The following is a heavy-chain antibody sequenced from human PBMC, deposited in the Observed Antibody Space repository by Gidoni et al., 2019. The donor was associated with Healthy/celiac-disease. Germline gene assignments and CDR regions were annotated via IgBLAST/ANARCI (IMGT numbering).Heavy chain of an antibody. CDR1: GGSTRRRSYY. J-gene: IGHJ3*02. V-gene: IGHV4-39*01. D-gene: IGHD3-3*01. CDR3: ARMPITILGVVIMADDAFDI. Sequence: QLQLQEPGPGLVKPSETLTLTCTVSGGSTRRRSYYRGWIRPPPGKELEWIGSIHYSGRTYYNPSLKSRDTISVDTSKNQFSLKLSSVTAADTAVYYCARMPITILGVVIMADDAFDIWGQGTMVTVSS. CDR2: IHYSGRT.